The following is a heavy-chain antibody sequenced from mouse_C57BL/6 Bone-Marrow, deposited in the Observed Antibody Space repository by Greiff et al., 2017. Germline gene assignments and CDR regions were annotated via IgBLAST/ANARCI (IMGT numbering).Heavy chain of an antibody. Sequence: QVQLQQPGAELVKPGASVKLSCKASGYTFTSYWMHWVKQRPGQGLEWIGMIHPNSGSTNYNEKFKSKATLTVDKSSSTAYMQLSSLTSEDSAVYDCARSGYGSSYWAWFAYWGQGTLVTVSA. D-gene: IGHD1-1*01. CDR2: IHPNSGST. CDR3: ARSGYGSSYWAWFAY. CDR1: GYTFTSYW. V-gene: IGHV1-64*01. J-gene: IGHJ3*01.